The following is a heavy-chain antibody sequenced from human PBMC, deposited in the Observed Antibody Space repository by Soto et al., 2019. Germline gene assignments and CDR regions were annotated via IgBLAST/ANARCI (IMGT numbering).Heavy chain of an antibody. D-gene: IGHD3-22*01. CDR3: AKSRYSDSSGDFYDY. Sequence: EVQLLESGGGLVQPGGSLSLSCAASAFTFNNYAMSWVRQAPGKGLEWVSGIGGSGRTTYYADSVKGRFTISRDNSNKTLFMQMNRLRAEDTAVYYCAKSRYSDSSGDFYDYGGQGTLVTVSS. V-gene: IGHV3-23*01. CDR2: IGGSGRTT. CDR1: AFTFNNYA. J-gene: IGHJ4*02.